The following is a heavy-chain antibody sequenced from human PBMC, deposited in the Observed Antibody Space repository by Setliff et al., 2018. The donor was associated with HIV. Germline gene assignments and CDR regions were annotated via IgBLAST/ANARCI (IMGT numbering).Heavy chain of an antibody. Sequence: ASVKVSCKASRYTFTGHYMHWVRQAPGQGLEWVGWINPSSGGTNYAQSFQDRVAMTTETATSTAYMEMRSLRSDDTAVYYCAKDSLVVVAATGLDAFDIWGQGTMVTVSS. CDR1: RYTFTGHY. CDR3: AKDSLVVVAATGLDAFDI. D-gene: IGHD2-15*01. V-gene: IGHV1-2*02. J-gene: IGHJ3*02. CDR2: INPSSGGT.